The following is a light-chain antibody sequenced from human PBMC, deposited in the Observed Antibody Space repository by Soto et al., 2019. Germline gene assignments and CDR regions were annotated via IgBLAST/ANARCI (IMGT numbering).Light chain of an antibody. J-gene: IGKJ1*01. V-gene: IGKV3-15*01. CDR2: GAS. CDR3: QQYDSSPRT. CDR1: QSVSSN. Sequence: EIVMTQSPATLSVSPWERATLSCRASQSVSSNLAWYQQKPGQAPRLLIYGASTRATGIPDRFSGSGSGTDFTLTISRLEPEDFAVYWCQQYDSSPRTFGQGTKV.